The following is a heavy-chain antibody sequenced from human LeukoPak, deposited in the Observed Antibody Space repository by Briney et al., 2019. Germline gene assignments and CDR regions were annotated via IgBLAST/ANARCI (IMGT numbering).Heavy chain of an antibody. CDR1: GGSISSSSYY. CDR2: IYYSGST. Sequence: SETLSLTCTVSGGSISSSSYYWGWIRQPPGKGLEWIGSIYYSGSTYHNPSLKSRVTISVDTSKNQFSLKLSSVTAADTAVYYCARDAFDIWGQGTMVTVSS. V-gene: IGHV4-39*02. J-gene: IGHJ3*02. CDR3: ARDAFDI.